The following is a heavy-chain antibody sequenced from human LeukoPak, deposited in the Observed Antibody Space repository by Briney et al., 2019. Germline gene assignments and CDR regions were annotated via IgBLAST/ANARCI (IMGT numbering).Heavy chain of an antibody. Sequence: SETLSLTRAVYGGSFSGYYWSWIRQPPGKGLEWIGEINHSGSTNYNPSLKSRVTISVDASKNKFSLKLSSVTAADTAVYYCARAFSMVRGVFMFDYWGQGTLVSVSS. CDR3: ARAFSMVRGVFMFDY. J-gene: IGHJ4*02. D-gene: IGHD3-10*01. CDR2: INHSGST. V-gene: IGHV4-34*01. CDR1: GGSFSGYY.